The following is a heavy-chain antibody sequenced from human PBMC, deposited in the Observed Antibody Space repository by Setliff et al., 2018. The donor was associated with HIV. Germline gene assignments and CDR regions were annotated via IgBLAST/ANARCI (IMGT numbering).Heavy chain of an antibody. J-gene: IGHJ4*02. CDR1: GGSFSGYY. V-gene: IGHV4-34*01. D-gene: IGHD1-20*01. Sequence: SETLSLTCAVYGGSFSGYYWSWIRQPPGQGLEWIGEINHSGSTNYNQSLKRRVTISLDTSKNQFSLKLNSVTAADTAVYYCARLYNWNPGPSNCGQGTLVTVSS. CDR2: INHSGST. CDR3: ARLYNWNPGPSN.